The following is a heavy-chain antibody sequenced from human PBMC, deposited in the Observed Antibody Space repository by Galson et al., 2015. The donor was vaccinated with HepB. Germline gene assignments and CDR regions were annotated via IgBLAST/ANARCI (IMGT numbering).Heavy chain of an antibody. CDR1: GYTFTSYV. CDR3: ARGYSSSWYNWFDP. J-gene: IGHJ5*02. D-gene: IGHD6-13*01. V-gene: IGHV1-3*01. Sequence: SVKVSCKASGYTFTSYVMNWVRQAPGQSLEWMGWINAGNGNTKYSQNFQGRLTITRDTSATTAYMELSSLTSEDTAVYYCARGYSSSWYNWFDPWGQGTLVTVSS. CDR2: INAGNGNT.